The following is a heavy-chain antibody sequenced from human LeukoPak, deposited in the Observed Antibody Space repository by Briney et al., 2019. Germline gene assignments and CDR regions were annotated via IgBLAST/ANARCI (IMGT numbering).Heavy chain of an antibody. D-gene: IGHD6-13*01. J-gene: IGHJ4*02. CDR2: ISSSSSYI. V-gene: IGHV3-21*01. CDR1: GFTFSSYS. Sequence: TGGSLRLSCAASGFTFSSYSMNWVRQAPGKGLEWVSSISSSSSYIYYADSVKGRLTISRDNAKNSLYLQMNSLRAEDTAVYYCAREGIAAAGIDYWGQGTLVTVSS. CDR3: AREGIAAAGIDY.